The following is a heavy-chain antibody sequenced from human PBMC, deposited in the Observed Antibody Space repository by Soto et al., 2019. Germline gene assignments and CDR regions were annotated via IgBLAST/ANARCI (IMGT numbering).Heavy chain of an antibody. D-gene: IGHD2-21*02. CDR1: GFTFSSYW. J-gene: IGHJ4*02. CDR2: INSDGSST. Sequence: EVQLVESGGGLVQPGGSLRLSCAASGFTFSSYWMHWVRQAPGKGLVWVSRINSDGSSTSYADSVKGRFTISRDNAKKTLNLQINIRTAEDTAVYYCARDREVVTAILNYWGQGTLVPVSS. CDR3: ARDREVVTAILNY. V-gene: IGHV3-74*01.